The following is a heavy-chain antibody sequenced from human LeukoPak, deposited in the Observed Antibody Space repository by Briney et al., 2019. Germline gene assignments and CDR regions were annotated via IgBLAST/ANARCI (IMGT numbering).Heavy chain of an antibody. CDR1: GFTFDDYA. V-gene: IGHV3-9*01. Sequence: PGRSLRLSCAASGFTFDDYAMHWVRQAPGKGLEWVSGISWNSGSIGYADSVKGRFTISRDNSKNTLYLQMNSLRAEDTAVYYCAKAPWGVLLWKVLGRDYYYMDVWGKGTTVTISS. J-gene: IGHJ6*03. CDR3: AKAPWGVLLWKVLGRDYYYMDV. D-gene: IGHD3-10*01. CDR2: ISWNSGSI.